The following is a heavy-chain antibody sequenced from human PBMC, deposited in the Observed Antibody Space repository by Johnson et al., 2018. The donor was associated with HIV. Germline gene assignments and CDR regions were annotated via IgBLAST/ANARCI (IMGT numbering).Heavy chain of an antibody. CDR3: ARGIGDEYAFDV. D-gene: IGHD2-21*01. Sequence: VQLVESGGGLIQPGGSLRLSCAASGFTVSSNYMSWVRQGPGKGLEWVSVIFTAGDVYYSDSVKGRFTISRDNSKNILYLQMNSLRVEDTALYYCARGIGDEYAFDVWGQGTMVTVSS. V-gene: IGHV3-53*01. CDR2: IFTAGDV. CDR1: GFTVSSNY. J-gene: IGHJ3*01.